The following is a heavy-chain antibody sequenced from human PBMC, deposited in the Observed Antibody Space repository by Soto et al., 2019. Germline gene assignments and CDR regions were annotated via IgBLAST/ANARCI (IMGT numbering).Heavy chain of an antibody. CDR3: ASNDVDYFDY. V-gene: IGHV3-21*01. Sequence: GGSLRLSCAASGFTFSSYSMNWVRQAPGKGLEWVSSISSSSSYIYYADSVKGRFTISRDNAKNSLYLQMNSLRAEDTDVYYCASNDVDYFDYWGQGTLVTVSS. CDR2: ISSSSSYI. CDR1: GFTFSSYS. J-gene: IGHJ4*02.